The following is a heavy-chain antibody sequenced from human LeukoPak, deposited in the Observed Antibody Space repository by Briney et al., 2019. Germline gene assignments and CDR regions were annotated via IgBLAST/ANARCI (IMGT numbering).Heavy chain of an antibody. V-gene: IGHV1-24*01. Sequence: ASVKVSCKVSGYTLTELSMHWVRQAPGKGLEGMGGFDPEDGETIYAQKFQGRVTMTEDTSTDTAYMELSSLRSEDTAVYYCATDHLSGCPWNYWGQGTLVTVSS. CDR3: ATDHLSGCPWNY. D-gene: IGHD3-9*01. J-gene: IGHJ4*02. CDR2: FDPEDGET. CDR1: GYTLTELS.